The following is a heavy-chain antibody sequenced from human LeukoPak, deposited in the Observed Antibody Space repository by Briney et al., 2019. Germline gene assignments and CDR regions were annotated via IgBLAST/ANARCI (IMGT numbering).Heavy chain of an antibody. D-gene: IGHD2-2*01. CDR2: IYYSGST. CDR3: ARHPLGYCSSTSCRGYYYYGMDV. V-gene: IGHV4-34*01. Sequence: SETLSLTCAVYGGSFSGYYWSWIRQPPRKGLEWIGSIYYSGSTYYNPSLKSRVTISVDTSKNQFSLKLSSVTAADTAVYYRARHPLGYCSSTSCRGYYYYGMDVWGQGTTVTVSS. CDR1: GGSFSGYY. J-gene: IGHJ6*02.